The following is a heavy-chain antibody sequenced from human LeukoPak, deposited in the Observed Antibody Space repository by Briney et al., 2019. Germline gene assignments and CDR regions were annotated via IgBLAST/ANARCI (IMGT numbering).Heavy chain of an antibody. CDR3: ARAYYGSGSYGT. D-gene: IGHD3-10*01. CDR1: GYTFTSYD. CDR2: MNPNSGNT. Sequence: ASVKVSCKASGYTFTSYDINWVRQATGQGLEWMGWMNPNSGNTGYAQKFQGRVTMTRNTSISTAYMELSSLRSEDTAVYYCARAYYGSGSYGTWGQGTMVTVSS. V-gene: IGHV1-8*01. J-gene: IGHJ3*01.